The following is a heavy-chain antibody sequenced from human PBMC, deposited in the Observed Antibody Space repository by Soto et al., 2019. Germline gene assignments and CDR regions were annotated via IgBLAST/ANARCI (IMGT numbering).Heavy chain of an antibody. CDR3: ARDIQSVGPRANDAFDV. CDR1: GFTFSDNL. Sequence: QVQLVQSGAELKKPGASVNISCTASGFTFSDNLINWVRQVPGQGLEWMGRLNPDTGNTRYSETFQARVTISRHPSASIAYLELSGLENEDTALYFCARDIQSVGPRANDAFDVWGQGTMITVSS. J-gene: IGHJ3*01. V-gene: IGHV1-3*01. CDR2: LNPDTGNT. D-gene: IGHD5-18*01.